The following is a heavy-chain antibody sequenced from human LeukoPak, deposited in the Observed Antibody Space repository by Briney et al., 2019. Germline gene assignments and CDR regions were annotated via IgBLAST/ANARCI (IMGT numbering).Heavy chain of an antibody. CDR1: GFTFSSYA. J-gene: IGHJ6*02. V-gene: IGHV3-30-3*01. CDR2: ISYDGSNK. Sequence: GRSLRLSCADSGFTFSSYAMYWGRDAPGKGLEWVSVISYDGSNKYYADSVKGRFTISRDNSKNTLYLQMNSLRAEDTAVYYCARSHTSRRYYYGMDVWGQGTTVTVSS. CDR3: ARSHTSRRYYYGMDV. D-gene: IGHD2-2*01.